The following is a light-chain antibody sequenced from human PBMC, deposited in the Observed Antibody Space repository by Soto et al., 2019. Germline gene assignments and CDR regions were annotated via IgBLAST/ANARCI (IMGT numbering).Light chain of an antibody. J-gene: IGKJ4*01. CDR3: QQYYGAPLT. Sequence: DIVMTQSPDSLAVSLGERATINCKSSQSVLSSSNNKNFLGWYQQRPGQHPKLLIYWASTRESGFPDRFTGSGSGTDFTLTISSLQAEDVAVYYCQQYYGAPLTFGGGTKVEIK. CDR1: QSVLSSSNNKNF. V-gene: IGKV4-1*01. CDR2: WAS.